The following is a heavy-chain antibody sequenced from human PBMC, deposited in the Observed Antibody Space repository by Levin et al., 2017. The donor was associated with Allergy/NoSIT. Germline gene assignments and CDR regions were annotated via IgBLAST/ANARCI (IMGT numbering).Heavy chain of an antibody. CDR2: IRGGDGTT. Sequence: HPGGSLRLSCAASGFTFSNSAMGWVRQVPGKGLDWVSSIRGGDGTTYYADSVRGRFTISRDNSKNTLSLQMSSLRAEDTAIYFCARALGSLDPFDIWGQGTMVTVSS. CDR3: ARALGSLDPFDI. V-gene: IGHV3-23*01. CDR1: GFTFSNSA. J-gene: IGHJ3*02. D-gene: IGHD3-16*01.